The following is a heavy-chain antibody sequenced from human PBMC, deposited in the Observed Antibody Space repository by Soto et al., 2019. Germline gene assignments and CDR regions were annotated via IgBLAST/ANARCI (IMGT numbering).Heavy chain of an antibody. CDR2: IYHSGTT. CDR3: AGRQDYYDSGRSPH. Sequence: QVQLQESGPGLMKPSGTLSLTCAVSGGSISTNTWWSWVRQSPEKGLEWIGEIYHSGTTNYNPSLQSRVTISVDKSKNQFSLNLTSVTAADTAMYFCAGRQDYYDSGRSPHWGQGTLVTVSS. V-gene: IGHV4-4*02. CDR1: GGSISTNTW. D-gene: IGHD3-10*01. J-gene: IGHJ4*03.